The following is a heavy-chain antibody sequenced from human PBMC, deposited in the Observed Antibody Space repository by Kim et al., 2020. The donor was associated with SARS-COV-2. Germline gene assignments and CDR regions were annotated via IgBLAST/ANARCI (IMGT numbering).Heavy chain of an antibody. Sequence: AESVQGRFTISRDNAKNTLYLQMNSLRAEDTAVYYCASGVYYGSGSYFRYWGQGTLVTVSS. D-gene: IGHD3-10*01. J-gene: IGHJ4*02. V-gene: IGHV3-74*01. CDR3: ASGVYYGSGSYFRY.